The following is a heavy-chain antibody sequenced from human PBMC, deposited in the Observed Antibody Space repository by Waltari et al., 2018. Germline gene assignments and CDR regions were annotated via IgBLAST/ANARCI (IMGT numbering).Heavy chain of an antibody. D-gene: IGHD3-16*01. CDR1: GFTFSNYA. CDR3: ARAPIMSYYMDV. Sequence: QVQLVESGGDVVQPGRSLRLSCAVSGFTFSNYAMHWVRQAPGKGLEWVAVISSDGNNKFYADSMKGRFTISRENSKNTLYLQMNSLRPEDTAVYYCARAPIMSYYMDVWGKGTTVTVSS. V-gene: IGHV3-30-3*01. CDR2: ISSDGNNK. J-gene: IGHJ6*03.